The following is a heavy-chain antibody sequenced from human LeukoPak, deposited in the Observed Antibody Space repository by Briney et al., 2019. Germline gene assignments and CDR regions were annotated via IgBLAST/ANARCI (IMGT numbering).Heavy chain of an antibody. V-gene: IGHV1-2*02. CDR2: INPNSGGT. CDR1: GYTFTGYY. Sequence: ASVKVSCKASGYTFTGYYMHWVRQAPGQGLEWMGWINPNSGGTTYAQQFQGRVSMTRDTSITTAYMELSRLRSDDTAVYSCARGNGVHFDYWGQGTLVTVSS. J-gene: IGHJ4*02. D-gene: IGHD2-8*01. CDR3: ARGNGVHFDY.